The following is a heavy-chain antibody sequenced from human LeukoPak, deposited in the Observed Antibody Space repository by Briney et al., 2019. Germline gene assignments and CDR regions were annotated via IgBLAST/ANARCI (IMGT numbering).Heavy chain of an antibody. Sequence: PGGSLRLSCAASGFTFRNFAMSWVRQAPGKGLEWVSGLSHGGTRTFYAASVKGRFTISRDDPNSTLFLQMDNLRVEDTATYYCAKDIELFMSWGQGTLVIVSS. V-gene: IGHV3-23*01. J-gene: IGHJ5*02. CDR1: GFTFRNFA. D-gene: IGHD1-26*01. CDR2: LSHGGTRT. CDR3: AKDIELFMS.